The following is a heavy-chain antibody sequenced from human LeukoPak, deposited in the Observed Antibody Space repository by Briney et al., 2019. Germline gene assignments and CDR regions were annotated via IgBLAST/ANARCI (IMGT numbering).Heavy chain of an antibody. Sequence: PGEFLKISCKGSGYSFSSYWIGWVRQMPGKGLEWMGIIYPGDSDTRYSPSFQGQVTISADKSISTAYLQWSSLKASDNAVYYCARASSSCFDYWGQGTLVTVSS. V-gene: IGHV5-51*03. CDR1: GYSFSSYW. J-gene: IGHJ4*02. D-gene: IGHD6-19*01. CDR3: ARASSSCFDY. CDR2: IYPGDSDT.